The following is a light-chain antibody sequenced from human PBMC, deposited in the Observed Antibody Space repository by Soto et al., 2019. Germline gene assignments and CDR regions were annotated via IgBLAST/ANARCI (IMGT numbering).Light chain of an antibody. CDR2: DNN. V-gene: IGLV1-40*01. J-gene: IGLJ1*01. CDR1: SSNIGSGYD. CDR3: RSYDSSLSGFYV. Sequence: QSVLTQPPSVSGAPGQRVTISCTGGSSNIGSGYDVHWYQQLPGTAPKLLIYDNNNRPSGVPDRFSGSKSATSASLAITGLQAEDEADYYCRSYDSSLSGFYVFGTGTKVTVL.